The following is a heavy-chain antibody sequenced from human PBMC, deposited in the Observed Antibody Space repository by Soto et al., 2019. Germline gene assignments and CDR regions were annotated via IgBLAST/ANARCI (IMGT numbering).Heavy chain of an antibody. D-gene: IGHD5-18*01. CDR1: GFTFSSYG. V-gene: IGHV3-30*18. CDR3: AKDLVDRGELWFHGYYYYYGMDV. Sequence: GGSLRLSCAASGFTFSSYGMHWVRQAPGKGLEWVAVISYDGSNKYYADSMKGRFTISRDNSKNTLYLQMNSLRAEDTAVYYCAKDLVDRGELWFHGYYYYYGMDVWGQGTTVTVSS. J-gene: IGHJ6*02. CDR2: ISYDGSNK.